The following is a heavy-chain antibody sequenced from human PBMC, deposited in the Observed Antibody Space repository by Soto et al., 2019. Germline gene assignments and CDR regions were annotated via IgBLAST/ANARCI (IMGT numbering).Heavy chain of an antibody. Sequence: PSEALSPTYTCSVGSIRIYDGSWIRQPPGKCLEWIGYISYTGSTHYNPSLKSRVTISADTSKNQFSLKLSSVTTADTALYYCEREGGAPSYHYYGMDVLVHGSTVNV. V-gene: IGHV4-59*01. CDR1: VGSIRIYD. J-gene: IGHJ6*02. CDR2: ISYTGST. D-gene: IGHD1-26*01. CDR3: EREGGAPSYHYYGMDV.